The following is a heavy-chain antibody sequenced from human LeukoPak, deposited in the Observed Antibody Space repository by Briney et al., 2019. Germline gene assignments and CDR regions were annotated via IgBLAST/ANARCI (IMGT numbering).Heavy chain of an antibody. J-gene: IGHJ4*02. V-gene: IGHV4-34*01. Sequence: SETLSLTCAVYGGSFSGYYWSWIRQPPGKGLEWIGEINHSGSTNYNPSLKSRVTISVDTSKNQFSLKLSSVTAADTAVYYCARQGYSSGSLPPDYWGQGTLVTVSS. CDR1: GGSFSGYY. CDR2: INHSGST. D-gene: IGHD6-19*01. CDR3: ARQGYSSGSLPPDY.